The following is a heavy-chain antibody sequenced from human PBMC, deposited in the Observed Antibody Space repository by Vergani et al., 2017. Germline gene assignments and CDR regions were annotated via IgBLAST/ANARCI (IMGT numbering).Heavy chain of an antibody. J-gene: IGHJ4*02. CDR2: ISYDGSNK. D-gene: IGHD4-17*01. CDR1: GFTFSSYW. Sequence: VQLVESGGGLVQPGGSLRLSCAASGFTFSSYWMSWVRQAPGKGLEWVAVISYDGSNKYYADSVKGRFTISRDNSKNTLYLQMNSLRAEDTAVYYCAKDDYGDRPSDYWGQGTLVTVSS. V-gene: IGHV3-30*18. CDR3: AKDDYGDRPSDY.